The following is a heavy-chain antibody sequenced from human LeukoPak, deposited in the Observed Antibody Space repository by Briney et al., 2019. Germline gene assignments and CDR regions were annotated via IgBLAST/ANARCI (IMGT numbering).Heavy chain of an antibody. V-gene: IGHV3-23*01. J-gene: IGHJ4*02. D-gene: IGHD4-17*01. CDR1: GFTFSSYG. Sequence: GGTLRLSCAASGFTFSSYGLSWVRQAPGKGLKWVSGFRGSGAATFYADSVKGRFTISRDNSKNTLYLQMNRLRAEDTAVYYCAKGQRFYGEYYFGQWGQGTLVTVSS. CDR3: AKGQRFYGEYYFGQ. CDR2: FRGSGAAT.